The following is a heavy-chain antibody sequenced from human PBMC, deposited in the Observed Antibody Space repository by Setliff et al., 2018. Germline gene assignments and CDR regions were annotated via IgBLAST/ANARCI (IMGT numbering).Heavy chain of an antibody. V-gene: IGHV4-61*09. Sequence: SETLSLTCTVAGGSISSGSYYWSWIRQPAGKGLEWIGHIYTSVSTNYNPSLKSRVTISVDTSKNQFSLKLSSVTAADTAVYDCAGYSSDFWSGYYAFDIWGQGTMVTVSS. CDR3: AGYSSDFWSGYYAFDI. D-gene: IGHD3-3*01. CDR2: IYTSVST. J-gene: IGHJ3*02. CDR1: GGSISSGSYY.